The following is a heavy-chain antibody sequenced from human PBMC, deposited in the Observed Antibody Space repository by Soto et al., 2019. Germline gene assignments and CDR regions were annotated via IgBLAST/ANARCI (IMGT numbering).Heavy chain of an antibody. CDR3: AREGMWAPDY. Sequence: GGSLRLSCVASGFSFSSYWMHWIRQAQGKGLLWVSRINFDGSSISHADSVRGRFTISRDNAKNTLYLQMNSLRAEDTAVYYCAREGMWAPDYWGQGTLVTVSS. J-gene: IGHJ4*02. V-gene: IGHV3-74*01. D-gene: IGHD1-26*01. CDR2: INFDGSSI. CDR1: GFSFSSYW.